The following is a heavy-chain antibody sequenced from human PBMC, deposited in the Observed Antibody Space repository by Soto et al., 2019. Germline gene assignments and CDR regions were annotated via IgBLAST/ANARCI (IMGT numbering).Heavy chain of an antibody. CDR1: GFTFSSHW. D-gene: IGHD2-21*02. CDR3: IRDNDYYSFDI. V-gene: IGHV3-74*01. J-gene: IGHJ3*02. Sequence: EVQLVESGGGLVQPGGSLRVSCAASGFTFSSHWMHWVRQAPGKGLVWVSRIKGDGSDTRYADSVKSRFTISRDNPRVTVYLQMNSLSAEDTAVYCCIRDNDYYSFDIWGQGTMVTVSS. CDR2: IKGDGSDT.